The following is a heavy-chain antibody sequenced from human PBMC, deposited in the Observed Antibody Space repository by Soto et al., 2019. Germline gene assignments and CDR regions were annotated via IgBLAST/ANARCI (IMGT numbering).Heavy chain of an antibody. CDR2: INPIRGIT. CDR1: GGTFSSYT. CDR3: ARESVVVVAATLGDY. D-gene: IGHD2-15*01. J-gene: IGHJ4*02. V-gene: IGHV1-69*04. Sequence: SVKVSCKASGGTFSSYTISWVRQAPGQGLEWMGIINPIRGITSYAQKFQGRVTITRDKSTSTVYMELSSLRSEDTAVYYCARESVVVVAATLGDYWGQGTLVTVSS.